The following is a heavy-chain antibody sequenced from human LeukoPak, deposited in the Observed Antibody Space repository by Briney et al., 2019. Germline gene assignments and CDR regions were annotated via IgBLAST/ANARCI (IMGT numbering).Heavy chain of an antibody. J-gene: IGHJ4*02. CDR3: ARIAPRDYYGSGTYLDY. D-gene: IGHD3-10*01. Sequence: GSGPALVKPTPTLTLTCTFSGFSLSTSGMCVRWIRQPPGKALEWLARIDWDDDKYYSTSLKTRLTISKDTSKNQVVLTMTNMDPVDTATYYCARIAPRDYYGSGTYLDYWGQGTLVTVSS. CDR2: IDWDDDK. CDR1: GFSLSTSGMC. V-gene: IGHV2-70*11.